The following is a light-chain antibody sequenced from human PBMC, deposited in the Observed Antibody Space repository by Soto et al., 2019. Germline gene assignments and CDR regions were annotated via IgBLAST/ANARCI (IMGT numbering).Light chain of an antibody. CDR1: QSGSIY. CDR2: DAS. CDR3: QHRRSWPPTIT. J-gene: IGKJ5*01. Sequence: DIVLTQSPAPLSLSPGERAPLSCRPIQSGSIYLGWDQQRPGQAHRLLICDASDRATDSPARFSGSGSGTDFALTISSLEPEDFAVYYCQHRRSWPPTITFGQGTRLEIK. V-gene: IGKV3-11*01.